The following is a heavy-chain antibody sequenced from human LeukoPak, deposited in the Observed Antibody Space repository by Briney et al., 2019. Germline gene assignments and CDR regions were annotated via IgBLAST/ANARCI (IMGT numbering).Heavy chain of an antibody. J-gene: IGHJ4*02. CDR3: ARSDLLWFGEVNRGFDY. CDR1: GGSIGTYY. V-gene: IGHV4-59*01. D-gene: IGHD3-10*01. Sequence: SETLSLTCTVSGGSIGTYYWSWIRQPPGKGLEWIGYVYYSGSTNYNPSLKSRVTMSVDTSKNKFTLKLNSVTAADTAVYYCARSDLLWFGEVNRGFDYWAREPWSPSPQ. CDR2: VYYSGST.